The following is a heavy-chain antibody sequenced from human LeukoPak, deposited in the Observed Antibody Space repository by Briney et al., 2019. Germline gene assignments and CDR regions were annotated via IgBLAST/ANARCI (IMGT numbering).Heavy chain of an antibody. CDR1: GGSISSGSYY. D-gene: IGHD6-19*01. V-gene: IGHV4-61*02. J-gene: IGHJ3*02. CDR2: IYTSGST. Sequence: SQTLSLTCTVSGGSISSGSYYWSWIRQPAGKGLEWIGRIYTSGSTNYNPSLKSRFTISVDTSKNQFSLKLSSVTAADTAVYYCARDGSSGSRAFDIWGQGTMVTVSS. CDR3: ARDGSSGSRAFDI.